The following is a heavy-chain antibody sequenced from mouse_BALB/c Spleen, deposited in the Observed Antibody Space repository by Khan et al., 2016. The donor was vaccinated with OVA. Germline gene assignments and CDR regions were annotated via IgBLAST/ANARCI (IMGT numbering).Heavy chain of an antibody. D-gene: IGHD2-10*01. Sequence: QVQLKQSGPELVRPGVSVKISCKGSGYTFTDYAMHWVKPSHAKSLEWIGVISTYSSNTYYNKQFKVKATMTVIKSASTAYMELARLTSEDSVIYYCARSYYGNFYAMDYWGQGASFTVSS. CDR3: ARSYYGNFYAMDY. V-gene: IGHV1S137*01. CDR2: ISTYSSNT. CDR1: GYTFTDYA. J-gene: IGHJ4*01.